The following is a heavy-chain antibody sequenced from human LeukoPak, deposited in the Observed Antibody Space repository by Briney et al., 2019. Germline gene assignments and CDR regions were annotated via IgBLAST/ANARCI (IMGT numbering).Heavy chain of an antibody. V-gene: IGHV4-4*09. Sequence: SETLSLTCTVSGGSISSYYWSWIRQPPGKGLEWIGYIYTSGSTNYNPSLKSRVTISVDTSKNQFSLKLSSVTAADTAVYYCARLGGDNGHYYYYMDVWGKGTTVTVSS. CDR2: IYTSGST. J-gene: IGHJ6*03. CDR1: GGSISSYY. D-gene: IGHD3-10*01. CDR3: ARLGGDNGHYYYYMDV.